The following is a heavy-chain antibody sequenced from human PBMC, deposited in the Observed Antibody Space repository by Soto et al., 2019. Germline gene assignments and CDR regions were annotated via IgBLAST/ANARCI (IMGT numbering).Heavy chain of an antibody. CDR2: ISGSGGST. J-gene: IGHJ4*02. CDR3: AKLGIQLWYYFDY. V-gene: IGHV3-23*01. CDR1: GFTFSSYA. Sequence: GGSLRLSCAASGFTFSSYAMSWVLQAPGKGLEWVSAISGSGGSTYYADSVKGRFTISRDNSKNTLYLQMNSLRAEDTAVYYCAKLGIQLWYYFDYWGQGTLVTVSS. D-gene: IGHD5-18*01.